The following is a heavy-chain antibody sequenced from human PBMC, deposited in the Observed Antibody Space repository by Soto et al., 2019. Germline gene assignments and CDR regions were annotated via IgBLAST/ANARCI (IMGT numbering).Heavy chain of an antibody. D-gene: IGHD2-15*01. J-gene: IGHJ3*02. CDR2: IGTAGDT. V-gene: IGHV3-13*01. Sequence: GGSLRLSCAASGFTFSSYAMSWVRQATGKGLEWVSAIGTAGDTYYPGSVKGRFTISRENAKNSLYLQMNSLRAGDTAVYYCARDQKRPYCSGGSCYSGAFDIWGQGTMVTVSS. CDR1: GFTFSSYA. CDR3: ARDQKRPYCSGGSCYSGAFDI.